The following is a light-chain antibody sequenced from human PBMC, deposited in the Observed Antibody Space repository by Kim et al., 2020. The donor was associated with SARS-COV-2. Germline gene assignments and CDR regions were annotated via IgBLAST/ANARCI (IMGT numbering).Light chain of an antibody. V-gene: IGKV2-30*01. CDR2: KVS. Sequence: PAAIVFRASPRLLYSDGNTYLNWFQQRPGQSPRRLIYKVSNRDSGVPYRFSGSGSGTDFTLKISRVEAEDVGVYHFMQGTHWPLTFGGGTKVDIK. CDR1: PRLLYSDGNTY. CDR3: MQGTHWPLT. J-gene: IGKJ4*01.